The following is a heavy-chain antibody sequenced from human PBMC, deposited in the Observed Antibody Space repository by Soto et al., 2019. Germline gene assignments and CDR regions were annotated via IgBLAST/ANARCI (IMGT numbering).Heavy chain of an antibody. V-gene: IGHV4-39*01. J-gene: IGHJ5*01. D-gene: IGHD2-15*01. CDR1: GGSISTGSYY. CDR3: ATHVFGEVVAATHFES. CDR2: IFYSGST. Sequence: PSETLSLTCSVSGGSISTGSYYWAWIRQPPGKGLEWIGSIFYSGSTYYNPSLKSRVIMSVDTSKNQFFLKLSSVTAADTAVFYCATHVFGEVVAATHFESWGQGTPGT.